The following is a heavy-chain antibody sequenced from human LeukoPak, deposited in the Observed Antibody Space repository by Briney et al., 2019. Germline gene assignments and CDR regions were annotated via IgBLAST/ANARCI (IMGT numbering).Heavy chain of an antibody. CDR1: GGSISSGGYY. D-gene: IGHD3-10*01. J-gene: IGHJ4*02. Sequence: SQTLSLTCTVSGGSISSGGYYWSWIRQHPGKGLEWIGYIYYSGSTSYNPSLKSRVTISVDTSKNQFSLKLSSVTAADTAVYYCARELLWFGESQTDYWGQGTLVTVSS. CDR3: ARELLWFGESQTDY. V-gene: IGHV4-61*08. CDR2: IYYSGST.